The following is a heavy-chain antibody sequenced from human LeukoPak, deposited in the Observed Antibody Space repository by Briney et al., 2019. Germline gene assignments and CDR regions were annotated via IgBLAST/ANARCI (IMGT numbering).Heavy chain of an antibody. D-gene: IGHD6-19*01. Sequence: GASVKVSCKTSGYTFTSFGLSGVRQAPGQGLEWMGWISTHNGYTIYAQKLQGRVTMTTDTSTSTAYMELRSLRSDDTAVYYCARNYTSGGIDYWGQGSLVIVSS. CDR1: GYTFTSFG. CDR2: ISTHNGYT. CDR3: ARNYTSGGIDY. V-gene: IGHV1-18*01. J-gene: IGHJ4*02.